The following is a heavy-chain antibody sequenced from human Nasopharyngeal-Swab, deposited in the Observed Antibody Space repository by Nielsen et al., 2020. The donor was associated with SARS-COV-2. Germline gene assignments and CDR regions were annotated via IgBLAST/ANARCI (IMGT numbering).Heavy chain of an antibody. D-gene: IGHD3-22*01. V-gene: IGHV1-69*10. CDR2: RIPMNDIA. Sequence: WVRQAPGQGLEWMGGRIPMNDIANYAQKFQGRVTITADKSTSTAYMELSSLTSEDTAVYYWAREYYESAGMSPFDYWGQGTLVTVSS. CDR3: AREYYESAGMSPFDY. J-gene: IGHJ4*02.